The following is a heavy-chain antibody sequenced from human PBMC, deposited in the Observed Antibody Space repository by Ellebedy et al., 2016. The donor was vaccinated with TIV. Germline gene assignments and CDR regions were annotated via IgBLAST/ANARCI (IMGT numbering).Heavy chain of an antibody. D-gene: IGHD1-26*01. CDR3: ARGAPGGHQWEILRY. J-gene: IGHJ4*02. CDR2: ISYNGRHK. CDR1: GFAFSSYG. V-gene: IGHV3-30*03. Sequence: GESLKISCAASGFAFSSYGMHWVRQAPGKGLEWVAVISYNGRHKYYADSVKGRFTISRDNSKNTLYVQMNSLRGEDTTVYYCARGAPGGHQWEILRYWGQGILVTVSS.